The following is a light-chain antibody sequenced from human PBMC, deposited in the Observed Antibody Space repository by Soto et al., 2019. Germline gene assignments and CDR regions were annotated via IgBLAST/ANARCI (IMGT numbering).Light chain of an antibody. CDR2: DAS. CDR1: QSINNR. J-gene: IGKJ1*01. Sequence: IQMTQSPSTLSASIGDRVTITCRASQSINNRLAWYQQMPGKAPNLLIYDASSLESGVPSRFRGSGSETEVTLTISGLQPDDFATYYCQQFIDGWTFGQVTKVEI. CDR3: QQFIDGWT. V-gene: IGKV1-5*01.